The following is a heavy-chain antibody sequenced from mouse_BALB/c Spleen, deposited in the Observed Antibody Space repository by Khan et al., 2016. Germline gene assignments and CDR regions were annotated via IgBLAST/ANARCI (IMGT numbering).Heavy chain of an antibody. CDR1: VYSITSDYA. V-gene: IGHV3-2*02. J-gene: IGHJ2*01. CDR2: ISYSGST. CDR3: ARYHYYIDY. Sequence: EVQLQESGPGLVKPSQSLSLTCTVTVYSITSDYAWNWIRQFPGNKLEWMGYISYSGSTSYNPSLKSRISITRDTSKNQFFLQLNSVTTEDTATYYCARYHYYIDYWGQGTTLTVSS.